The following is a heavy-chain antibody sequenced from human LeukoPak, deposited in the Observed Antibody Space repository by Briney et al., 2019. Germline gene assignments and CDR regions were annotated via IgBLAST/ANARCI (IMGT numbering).Heavy chain of an antibody. CDR2: INGNSGGT. CDR1: GYTLTGYY. D-gene: IGHD6-19*01. V-gene: IGHV1-2*02. J-gene: IGHJ4*02. Sequence: SVKVSCKASGYTLTGYYMHWVRQAPGQGPEWMGWINGNSGGTKYAQKFEGRVTMTSDTSTSTVQMDLGTLRSDDTAVYYCARENIEQWPAFDYWGQGTPATVSS. CDR3: ARENIEQWPAFDY.